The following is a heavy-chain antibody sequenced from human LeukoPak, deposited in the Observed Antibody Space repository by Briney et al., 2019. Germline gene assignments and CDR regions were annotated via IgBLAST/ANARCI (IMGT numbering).Heavy chain of an antibody. CDR1: GFTFSRNA. V-gene: IGHV3-30*02. Sequence: PGGSLRLSCAASGFTFSRNAIHWVRQGPGKELEWVSYIAHHGSNKYYADSVKGRFTISRDNSKRTLYLQMNSPRADDTAVYYCAKDGSWSCTDWGQGTLVTVSS. J-gene: IGHJ4*02. CDR2: IAHHGSNK. CDR3: AKDGSWSCTD. D-gene: IGHD2-8*02.